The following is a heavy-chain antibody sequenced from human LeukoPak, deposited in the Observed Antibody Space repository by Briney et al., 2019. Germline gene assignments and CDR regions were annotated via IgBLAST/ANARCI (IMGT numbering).Heavy chain of an antibody. CDR3: ARTLYYDSSGYRPDY. V-gene: IGHV5-51*01. J-gene: IGHJ4*02. Sequence: GESLKISCKTSEYIFTTYWIGWVRQMAGKGLECMGIIYPGDSDTRYSPSFQGQVTISADKSINTAYLQWSSLKASDTAMYYCARTLYYDSSGYRPDYWGQGTQVTVSS. D-gene: IGHD3-22*01. CDR2: IYPGDSDT. CDR1: EYIFTTYW.